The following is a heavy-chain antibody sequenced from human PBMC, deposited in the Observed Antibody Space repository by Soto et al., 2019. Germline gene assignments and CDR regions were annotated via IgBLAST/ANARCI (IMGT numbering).Heavy chain of an antibody. D-gene: IGHD2-8*01. CDR3: AADPHGGYCTNGVCLGDAFDI. Sequence: SVKVSCKASGFTFASSARQWVRQARGQRLEWIGWIVVGSGNTNYAQKFQERVTITRDMSTSTAYMELSSLRSEDTAVYYCAADPHGGYCTNGVCLGDAFDIWGQGTMVTVSS. V-gene: IGHV1-58*02. CDR1: GFTFASSA. CDR2: IVVGSGNT. J-gene: IGHJ3*02.